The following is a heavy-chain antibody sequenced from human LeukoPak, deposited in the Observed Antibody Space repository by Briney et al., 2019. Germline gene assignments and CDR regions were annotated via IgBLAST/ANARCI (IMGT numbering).Heavy chain of an antibody. Sequence: GGSLRLSCAASGFTFSSYGMHWVRQAPGKGLEWGAFIRYDGSNKYYADSVKGRFTISRDNSKNTLYLQMNSLRAEDTAVYYCAKDWGSGFYYYYMDVWGKGTTVTISS. CDR1: GFTFSSYG. D-gene: IGHD6-19*01. J-gene: IGHJ6*03. CDR2: IRYDGSNK. CDR3: AKDWGSGFYYYYMDV. V-gene: IGHV3-30*02.